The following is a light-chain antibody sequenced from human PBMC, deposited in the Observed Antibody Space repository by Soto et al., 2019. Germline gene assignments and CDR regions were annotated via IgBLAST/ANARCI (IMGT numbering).Light chain of an antibody. CDR1: SSDVGGYNY. V-gene: IGLV2-11*01. CDR2: DVS. Sequence: QSVLTQPRSVSGSPGQSVTISCTGTSSDVGGYNYVSWYQQHPGKAPKLMIYDVSKRPSGVPDRFSGSKSGNTASLTISGLQAEDEADYYCSSYAGSYTFPYVFGTGTKVTVL. J-gene: IGLJ1*01. CDR3: SSYAGSYTFPYV.